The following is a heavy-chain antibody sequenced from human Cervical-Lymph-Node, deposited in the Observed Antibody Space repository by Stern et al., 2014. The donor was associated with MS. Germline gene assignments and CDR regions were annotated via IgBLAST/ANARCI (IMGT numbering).Heavy chain of an antibody. CDR2: ISWHSKSI. Sequence: EVQLEESGGGLVQPGRSLRLSCSASGFTFEDYAMHWVRQAPGKGLEWVSGISWHSKSIGYADSVKGRFTISRDNAKNSLYLQMNSLRDEDTALYHCAKDKYGSGLRHFEYWGQGTQVTVSS. J-gene: IGHJ4*02. V-gene: IGHV3-9*01. CDR1: GFTFEDYA. D-gene: IGHD3-10*01. CDR3: AKDKYGSGLRHFEY.